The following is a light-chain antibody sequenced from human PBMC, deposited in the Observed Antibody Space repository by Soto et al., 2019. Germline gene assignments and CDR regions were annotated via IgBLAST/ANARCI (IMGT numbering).Light chain of an antibody. Sequence: QSVLTQAPSASGTPGQSVTISCSGSSSNIGNNLVYWYQQVPGTAPKLLIYANSQRPSGVPDRFSGSKSGTSASLAISGLRSEDEADYYCVAWDDSLRCAVFGGGTQLTVL. J-gene: IGLJ7*01. CDR3: VAWDDSLRCAV. V-gene: IGLV1-47*01. CDR2: ANS. CDR1: SSNIGNNL.